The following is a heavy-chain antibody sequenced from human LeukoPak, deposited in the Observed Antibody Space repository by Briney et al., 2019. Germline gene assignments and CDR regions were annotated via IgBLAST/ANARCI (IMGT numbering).Heavy chain of an antibody. CDR1: GDSISSYY. Sequence: SETLSLTCTVSGDSISSYYWSWLRQPPGKGLEWIGYIYYSGSTDYNPSLKSRVTISVDTSKNQFFLKLSSVTAADTAVYYCARLLPPYSSSVVNWFDPWGQGTLVTVSS. V-gene: IGHV4-59*01. CDR3: ARLLPPYSSSVVNWFDP. CDR2: IYYSGST. D-gene: IGHD6-13*01. J-gene: IGHJ5*02.